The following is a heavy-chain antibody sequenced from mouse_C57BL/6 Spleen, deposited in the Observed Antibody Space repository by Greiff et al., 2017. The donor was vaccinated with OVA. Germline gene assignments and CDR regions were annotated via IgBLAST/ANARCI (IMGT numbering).Heavy chain of an antibody. J-gene: IGHJ3*01. CDR3: SRAYDYDESLFAY. CDR1: GYSITSGYY. CDR2: ISYNGSN. V-gene: IGHV3-6*01. Sequence: EVKLMESGPGLVKPSQSLSLTCSVSGYSITSGYYWYWIRKFPGNKLEWMGDISYNGSNNYNPSLKNRISITRDTSKNQFFLKLNSVTTEDTATYYCSRAYDYDESLFAYWGQGTLVTVSA. D-gene: IGHD2-4*01.